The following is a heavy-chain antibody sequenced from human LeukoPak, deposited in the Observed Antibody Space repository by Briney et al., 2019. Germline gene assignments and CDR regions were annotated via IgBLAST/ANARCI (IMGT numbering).Heavy chain of an antibody. CDR2: ISGSGGST. Sequence: GGSLRFSCAASGFTFSTYVMSCVRQAPGKGLEWVSSISGSGGSTYYADSVKGRFTISRDNSRNTLYLQMNSLRAEDTAVYYCAKGHCSAASCYYYFDYWGQGTLVTVSS. CDR3: AKGHCSAASCYYYFDY. V-gene: IGHV3-23*01. CDR1: GFTFSTYV. J-gene: IGHJ4*02. D-gene: IGHD2-15*01.